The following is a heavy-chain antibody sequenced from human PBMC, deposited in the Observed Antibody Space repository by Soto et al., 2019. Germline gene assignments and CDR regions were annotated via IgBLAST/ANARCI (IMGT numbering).Heavy chain of an antibody. D-gene: IGHD3-22*01. CDR3: AREGGLSYYYDSSGYFPFDY. V-gene: IGHV1-18*01. CDR1: GYTFTSYG. J-gene: IGHJ4*02. CDR2: ISAYNGNT. Sequence: QVQLVQSGAEVKKPGASVKVSCKASGYTFTSYGISWVRQAPGQGLECMGWISAYNGNTNYAQKLQGRVTMTTDTSTSTAYMELRSLRSDDTAVYYCAREGGLSYYYDSSGYFPFDYWGQGTLVTVSS.